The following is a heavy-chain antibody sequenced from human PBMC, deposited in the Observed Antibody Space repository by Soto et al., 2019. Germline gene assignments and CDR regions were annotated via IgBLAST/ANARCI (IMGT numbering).Heavy chain of an antibody. Sequence: EVQLVESGGGLVQPGGSLRLSCAASGFTFSSYEMNWVRQAPGKGLEWVSYISSSGRTIYYADSVKGRFTISRDNAKNSLYLQMNSLRAEVTAVYYGARDPTNIAAAVNFEYWGQGSLVTV. CDR3: ARDPTNIAAAVNFEY. D-gene: IGHD6-13*01. CDR1: GFTFSSYE. J-gene: IGHJ4*02. V-gene: IGHV3-48*03. CDR2: ISSSGRTI.